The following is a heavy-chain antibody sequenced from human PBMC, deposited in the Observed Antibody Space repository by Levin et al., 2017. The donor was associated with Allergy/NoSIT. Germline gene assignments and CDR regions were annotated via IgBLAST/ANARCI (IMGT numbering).Heavy chain of an antibody. CDR3: ARDFCSGTTCSLFGY. CDR1: GYTFSSYT. D-gene: IGHD2-15*01. CDR2: INAGNGDT. Sequence: ASVKVSCKASGYTFSSYTIHWVRQVPGQRLEWMGWINAGNGDTSLSQKFPGRIAITRDASTNTIYLELRSLRSEDTAVYFCARDFCSGTTCSLFGYWGQGTLVTVST. J-gene: IGHJ4*02. V-gene: IGHV1-3*01.